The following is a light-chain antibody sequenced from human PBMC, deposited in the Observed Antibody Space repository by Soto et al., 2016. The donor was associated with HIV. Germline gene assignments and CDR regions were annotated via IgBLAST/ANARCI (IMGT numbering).Light chain of an antibody. CDR3: QVWDNSDDYYV. CDR2: DDR. CDR1: NIGSKS. V-gene: IGLV3-21*01. J-gene: IGLJ1*01. Sequence: SYELTQPPSVSVAPGKTATITCGGNNIGSKSVHWYRQKSGQAPVLVVYDDRDRPSGIPERFSGSNSGNTATLTITWVEAGDEADYYCQVWDNSDDYYVFGTRTKVTVL.